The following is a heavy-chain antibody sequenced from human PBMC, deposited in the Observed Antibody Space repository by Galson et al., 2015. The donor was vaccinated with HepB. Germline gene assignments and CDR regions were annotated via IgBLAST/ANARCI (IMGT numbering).Heavy chain of an antibody. J-gene: IGHJ4*02. CDR3: ARASAAAGSPFDY. CDR1: GFTFSSHS. CDR2: ISSSSSYI. D-gene: IGHD6-13*01. Sequence: SLRLSCAASGFTFSSHSMNWVRQAPGKGLEWVSSISSSSSYIYYADSVKGRFTISRDNAKNSLYLQMNSLRAEDTAVYYCARASAAAGSPFDYWGQGTLVTVSS. V-gene: IGHV3-21*01.